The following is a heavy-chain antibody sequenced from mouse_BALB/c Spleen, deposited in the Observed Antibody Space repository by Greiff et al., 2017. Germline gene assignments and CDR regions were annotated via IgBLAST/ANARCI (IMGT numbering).Heavy chain of an antibody. D-gene: IGHD1-1*01. CDR2: INPYNDGT. CDR3: ARGGYIYYGSSYYFDY. J-gene: IGHJ2*01. Sequence: VQLQQSGAELVRPGTSVKISCKASGYTFTSYVMHWVKQKPGQGLEWIGYINPYNDGTKYNEKFKGKATLTSDKSSSTAYMELSSLTSEDSAVYYCARGGYIYYGSSYYFDYWGQGTTLTVSS. V-gene: IGHV1-14*01. CDR1: GYTFTSYV.